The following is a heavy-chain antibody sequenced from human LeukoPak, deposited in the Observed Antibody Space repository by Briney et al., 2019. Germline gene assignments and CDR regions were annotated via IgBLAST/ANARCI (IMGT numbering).Heavy chain of an antibody. CDR1: GLTFSSYA. CDR2: ITGSGAET. D-gene: IGHD1-14*01. V-gene: IGHV3-23*01. J-gene: IGHJ4*02. Sequence: GGSLRLSCAASGLTFSSYAMSWVRQAPGKGLEWVSSITGSGAETNSADAVKGRFTISRGNSKNTLYLQMNTLRAEDTAVYYCAKGPHIRTMWLFDSWGQGSLVTVSS. CDR3: AKGPHIRTMWLFDS.